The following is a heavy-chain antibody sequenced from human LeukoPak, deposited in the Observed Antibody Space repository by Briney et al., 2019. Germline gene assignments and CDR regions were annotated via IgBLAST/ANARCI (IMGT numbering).Heavy chain of an antibody. V-gene: IGHV4-31*03. CDR3: ARVKYGDRIFDY. J-gene: IGHJ4*02. CDR1: GGSISSGNYY. D-gene: IGHD4-17*01. CDR2: IYYSGNT. Sequence: SQTLSPTCTVSGGSISSGNYYWSWIRQRPGEGLEWIGYIYYSGNTYYNSSLKSRLTISVDTSKNQFSLKLSSVTAADTAVYYCARVKYGDRIFDYWGQGTLVTVSS.